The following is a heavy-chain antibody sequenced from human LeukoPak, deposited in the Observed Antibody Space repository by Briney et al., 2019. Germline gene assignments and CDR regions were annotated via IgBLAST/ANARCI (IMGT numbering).Heavy chain of an antibody. D-gene: IGHD5-18*01. CDR2: ISGSAHKI. J-gene: IGHJ4*02. CDR1: GITFNNYA. Sequence: GGSLRLSCVASGITFNNYAVSWVRQAPEKGLDWVSVISGSAHKIRYADSVKGRFTISRDNSENIVYLQMNSLRVEDTAVYYCAGRLTGYSPGYIHWGQGTLVTVSS. CDR3: AGRLTGYSPGYIH. V-gene: IGHV3-23*01.